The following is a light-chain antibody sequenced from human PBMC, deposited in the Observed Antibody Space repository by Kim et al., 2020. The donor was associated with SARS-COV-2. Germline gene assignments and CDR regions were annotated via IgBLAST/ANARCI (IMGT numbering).Light chain of an antibody. CDR1: SGYSKYR. J-gene: IGLJ3*02. Sequence: CTLSSGYSKYRVDWYQQGPGKGPRFVMRVGTGGIVGSKGDGIPGRFSALGSGLNRYLTIKKIQEEDEGDYHCGADHGSGSNFVWVFGGGTQLTVL. V-gene: IGLV9-49*01. CDR2: VGTGGIVG. CDR3: GADHGSGSNFVWV.